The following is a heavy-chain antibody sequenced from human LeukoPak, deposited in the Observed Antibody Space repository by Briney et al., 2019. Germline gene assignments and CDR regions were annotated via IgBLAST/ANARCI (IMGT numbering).Heavy chain of an antibody. J-gene: IGHJ1*01. V-gene: IGHV3-74*01. Sequence: GGSPRLSCAASGFTFSNYWMHWVRQVTGKGLVWVSRINSDGSSTNYADFVKGRFTISRDNAKNTLYLQMNSLRAEDTAVYYCAREVPWDGDFQHWGQGTLVTVSS. CDR3: AREVPWDGDFQH. D-gene: IGHD1-26*01. CDR1: GFTFSNYW. CDR2: INSDGSST.